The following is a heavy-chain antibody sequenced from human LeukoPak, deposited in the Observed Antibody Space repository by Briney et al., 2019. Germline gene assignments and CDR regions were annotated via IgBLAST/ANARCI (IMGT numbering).Heavy chain of an antibody. CDR2: IGGGGTT. V-gene: IGHV3-23*01. D-gene: IGHD2-2*01. Sequence: GGSLRLSCAASGLTFSTYAMRWIRQASGKGLEWVSSIGGGGTTSYADSVKGRFTISRDLSKITVYLQMNSLRAEDTPVYYCAQDRGARYPFGMDVWGQGTTVTVSS. CDR3: AQDRGARYPFGMDV. J-gene: IGHJ6*02. CDR1: GLTFSTYA.